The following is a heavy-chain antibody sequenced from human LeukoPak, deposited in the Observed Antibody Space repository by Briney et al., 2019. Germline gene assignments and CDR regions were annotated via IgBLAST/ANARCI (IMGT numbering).Heavy chain of an antibody. V-gene: IGHV4-31*03. CDR3: ASVEMATMERAFDI. D-gene: IGHD5-24*01. CDR1: GGSISSGGYY. J-gene: IGHJ3*02. Sequence: PSETLSLTCTVSGGSISSGGYYWSWIRQHPGKGLEWIGYIYYSGSTYYNPSLKSRVTISVDTSKNQFSLKLSSVTAADTAVYYCASVEMATMERAFDIWGQGTMVTGSS. CDR2: IYYSGST.